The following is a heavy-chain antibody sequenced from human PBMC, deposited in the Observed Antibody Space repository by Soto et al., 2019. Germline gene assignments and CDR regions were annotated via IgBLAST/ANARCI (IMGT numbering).Heavy chain of an antibody. V-gene: IGHV3-21*01. CDR3: ARVATTGTTSRSYAMDV. CDR1: GFTFSSYS. D-gene: IGHD1-1*01. Sequence: EVQLVESGGGLVKPGGSLRLSCAASGFTFSSYSMNWVRQAPGKGLEWVSSISSSSSYIYYADSVKGRFTISRDNAKNSLYLQMNSLRAEDTAMYYCARVATTGTTSRSYAMDVWGQGTTVTVSS. J-gene: IGHJ6*02. CDR2: ISSSSSYI.